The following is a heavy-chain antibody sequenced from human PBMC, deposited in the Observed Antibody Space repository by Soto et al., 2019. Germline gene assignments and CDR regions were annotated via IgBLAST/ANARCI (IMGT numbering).Heavy chain of an antibody. CDR3: AAGGGLPRYY. D-gene: IGHD5-12*01. J-gene: IGHJ4*02. Sequence: PSETLSLTCAVSGGSVSSTYWWSWVRQPPGKGLEWIGEIYHSGSANYNPSLKSRVTISVDRSKNQFSLKLSSVTAADTAVYYCAAGGGLPRYYWGQGTLVTVSS. V-gene: IGHV4-4*02. CDR1: GGSVSSTYW. CDR2: IYHSGSA.